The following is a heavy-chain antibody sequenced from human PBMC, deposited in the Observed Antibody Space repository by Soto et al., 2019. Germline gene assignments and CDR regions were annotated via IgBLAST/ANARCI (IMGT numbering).Heavy chain of an antibody. Sequence: PSETLSLTCSVSGGPISSYYWSWIRQSPGKGLEWIGQIFYTGSTSYNPSLKSRVTMSVDISKKQFSLKLRSVTAADTAMYFCAINNVRGTRNSYHRIYPWGQGILLTVAS. J-gene: IGHJ5*02. CDR2: IFYTGST. CDR1: GGPISSYY. V-gene: IGHV4-59*01. D-gene: IGHD3-10*01. CDR3: AINNVRGTRNSYHRIYP.